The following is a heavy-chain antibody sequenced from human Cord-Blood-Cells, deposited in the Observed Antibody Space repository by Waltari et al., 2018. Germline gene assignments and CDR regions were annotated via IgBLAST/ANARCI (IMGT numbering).Heavy chain of an antibody. CDR3: AKGDPYSSSWFPIDY. V-gene: IGHV1-8*01. D-gene: IGHD6-13*01. CDR1: GSTFTSYN. Sequence: QVQLVQSGAEVKKPGAAVKVSCMASGSTFTSYNINRMTQATGQGLEWMGWMNPNSGNTGYAQKYQGRVTMTRNTSISTAYMELSSLRSEDTAVYYCAKGDPYSSSWFPIDYWGQGTLVTVSS. CDR2: MNPNSGNT. J-gene: IGHJ4*02.